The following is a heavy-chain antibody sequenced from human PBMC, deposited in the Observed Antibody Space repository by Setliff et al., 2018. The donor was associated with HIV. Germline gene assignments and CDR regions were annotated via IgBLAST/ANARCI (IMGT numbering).Heavy chain of an antibody. CDR3: ASGSGYCKNGNCYIGVHKNPDKYYFDY. CDR1: GYTFSSYD. Sequence: ASVKVSCKASGYTFSSYDINWVRQATGQGLEWMGWMNPNSGNTGYAQKFQGRVTMTRNTSTSTAYMELSSLRSEDTAVYYCASGSGYCKNGNCYIGVHKNPDKYYFDYWGQGTLVTVSS. CDR2: MNPNSGNT. V-gene: IGHV1-8*01. J-gene: IGHJ4*02. D-gene: IGHD2-8*01.